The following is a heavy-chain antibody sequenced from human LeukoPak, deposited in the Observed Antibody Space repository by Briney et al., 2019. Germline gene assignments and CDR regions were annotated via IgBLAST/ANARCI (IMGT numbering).Heavy chain of an antibody. CDR1: GGTFSSSA. D-gene: IGHD5-18*01. CDR3: ARDQGLTAPPPYGLDV. V-gene: IGHV1-69*04. J-gene: IGHJ6*02. Sequence: SVKVSCKTSGGTFSSSAITWVRQAPGQGLEWMGRIIPVLNITRYSQKFQGRVTITADTSTSTVYMELSSLRPEETAVYYCARDQGLTAPPPYGLDVWGQGTTVIVSS. CDR2: IIPVLNIT.